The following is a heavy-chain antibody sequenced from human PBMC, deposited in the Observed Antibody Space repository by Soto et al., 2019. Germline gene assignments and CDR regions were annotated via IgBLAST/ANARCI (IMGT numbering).Heavy chain of an antibody. CDR3: ARSRVWGDCRGHFDY. V-gene: IGHV3-23*01. J-gene: IGHJ4*02. CDR1: GFIFSNYA. D-gene: IGHD2-21*02. Sequence: EVQLLESGGGLVQPGGSLRLSCAASGFIFSNYAMSWVRQAPGKGLEWVASLNGSAESIFYADSVKGRFTITRDNPKSTLYLQMNSRRAEDTAIYSCARSRVWGDCRGHFDYWGQGTLVPVS. CDR2: LNGSAESI.